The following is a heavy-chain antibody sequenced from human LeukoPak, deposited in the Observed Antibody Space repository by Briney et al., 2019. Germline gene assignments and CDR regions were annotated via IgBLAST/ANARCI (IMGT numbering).Heavy chain of an antibody. CDR3: ARRQGYYGGAFGI. V-gene: IGHV4-34*01. CDR2: INHSGST. J-gene: IGHJ3*02. Sequence: PSETLSLTCAVYGGSFSGYYWSWIRQPPGKGLEWIGEINHSGSTNYNPSLKSRVTISVDTSKNQFSLKLSSVTAADTAVYYCARRQGYYGGAFGIWGQGTMVTVSS. CDR1: GGSFSGYY. D-gene: IGHD3-10*01.